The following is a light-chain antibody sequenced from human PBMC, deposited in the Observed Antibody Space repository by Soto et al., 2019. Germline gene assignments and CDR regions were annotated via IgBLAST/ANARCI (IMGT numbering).Light chain of an antibody. V-gene: IGKV3-15*01. CDR1: QSVSSN. CDR3: QQYNNWPPGIT. J-gene: IGKJ4*01. Sequence: EIVMTQSPATLSVSPGERATLSCRASQSVSSNLAWYQQKPGQAPRLLIYGASTRATGIPARFSXSGSGTXXXXXXXXXXSEDFAVYYCQQYNNWPPGITFGGGTKVEIK. CDR2: GAS.